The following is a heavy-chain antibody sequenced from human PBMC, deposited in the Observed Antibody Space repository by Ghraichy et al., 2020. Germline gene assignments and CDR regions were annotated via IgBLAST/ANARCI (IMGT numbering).Heavy chain of an antibody. CDR3: ARALYSSSWYYFDY. D-gene: IGHD6-13*01. J-gene: IGHJ4*02. V-gene: IGHV4-59*01. CDR2: IYYSGST. Sequence: SQTLSLTCTVSGGSISSYYWSWIRQPPGKGLEWIGYIYYSGSTNYNPSLKSRVTISVDTSKNQFSLKLSSVTAADTAVYYCARALYSSSWYYFDYWGQGTLVTVSS. CDR1: GGSISSYY.